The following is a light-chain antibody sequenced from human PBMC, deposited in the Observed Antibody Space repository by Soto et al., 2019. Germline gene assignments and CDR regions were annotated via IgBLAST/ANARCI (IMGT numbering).Light chain of an antibody. CDR3: QQYNDWPLT. J-gene: IGKJ1*01. CDR2: GPF. Sequence: EIVMTQSPVTLSVSPGERATLSCRASQSVSSNLAWYQQKPGQAPSLLIYGPFTRATGIPARFSGTGSGTEFTLTISSLQSEDFALYYCQQYNDWPLTFGQGTKVDI. V-gene: IGKV3-15*01. CDR1: QSVSSN.